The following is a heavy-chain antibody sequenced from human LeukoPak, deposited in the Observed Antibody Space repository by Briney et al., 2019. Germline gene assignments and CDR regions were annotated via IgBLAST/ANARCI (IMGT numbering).Heavy chain of an antibody. D-gene: IGHD5-18*01. V-gene: IGHV3-30*04. CDR2: ISYDGSNK. J-gene: IGHJ4*02. CDR3: ARDKTRGLGYSYSKSGNYFDY. CDR1: GFTFSSYA. Sequence: GGSLRLSCAASGFTFSSYAMHWVRQAPGKGLEWVAVISYDGSNKYYADSVKGRFTISRDNAKNSLYLQMNSLRAEDAAVYSCARDKTRGLGYSYSKSGNYFDYWGQGTLVTVSS.